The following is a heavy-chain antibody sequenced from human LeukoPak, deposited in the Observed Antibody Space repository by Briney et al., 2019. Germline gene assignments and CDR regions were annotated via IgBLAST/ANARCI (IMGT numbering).Heavy chain of an antibody. CDR1: GGTFSSYA. CDR2: IIPIFGTA. D-gene: IGHD1-26*01. CDR3: ARSGLSGSLLAPNDY. Sequence: SVKVSCKASGGTFSSYAISWVRQAPGQGLEWMGGIIPIFGTANYAQKFQGRVTITTDESTSTAYMELSSLRSEDTAVYYCARSGLSGSLLAPNDYWGQGTLVTVS. V-gene: IGHV1-69*05. J-gene: IGHJ4*02.